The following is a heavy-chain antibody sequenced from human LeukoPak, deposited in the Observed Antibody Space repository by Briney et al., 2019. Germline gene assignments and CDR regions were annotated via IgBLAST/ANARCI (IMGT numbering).Heavy chain of an antibody. D-gene: IGHD3-22*01. J-gene: IGHJ5*02. Sequence: SETLSLTCTVSGGSISSGSYYWSWLRQPAGKGLEWIGRIYTSGSTNYNPSLKSRVTISVDTSKNQFSLKLSSVTAADTAVYYCAKDYSSGYYYRWFDPWGQGTLVTVSS. CDR3: AKDYSSGYYYRWFDP. CDR1: GGSISSGSYY. V-gene: IGHV4-61*02. CDR2: IYTSGST.